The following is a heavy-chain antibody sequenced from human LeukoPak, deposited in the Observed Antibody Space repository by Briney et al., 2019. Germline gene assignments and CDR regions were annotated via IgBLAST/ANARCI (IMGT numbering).Heavy chain of an antibody. CDR1: GGSISGSSYY. D-gene: IGHD3-10*01. Sequence: SETLSLTCTVSGGSISGSSYYWGWIRQPPGKGLEWIGSIYYSGSTYYNPSLKSRVTISVDTSKNQFSLKLSSVTAADTAVYYCARSSASDYWGQGTLVTVSS. CDR2: IYYSGST. J-gene: IGHJ4*02. CDR3: ARSSASDY. V-gene: IGHV4-39*07.